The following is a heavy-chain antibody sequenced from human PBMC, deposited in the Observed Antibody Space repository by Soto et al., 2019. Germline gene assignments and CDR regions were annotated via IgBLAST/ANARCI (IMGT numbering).Heavy chain of an antibody. Sequence: ASVKVSCKASGYTFTSYYMHWVRQAPGQGLEWLGMIIPSGGSTSYAQKFQGRVTMTRDTSTSTVYMELSSLRSEDTAVYYCARGVPHIVVVVAATYYFDYWGQGTLVTVSS. D-gene: IGHD2-15*01. J-gene: IGHJ4*02. CDR3: ARGVPHIVVVVAATYYFDY. CDR1: GYTFTSYY. CDR2: IIPSGGST. V-gene: IGHV1-46*01.